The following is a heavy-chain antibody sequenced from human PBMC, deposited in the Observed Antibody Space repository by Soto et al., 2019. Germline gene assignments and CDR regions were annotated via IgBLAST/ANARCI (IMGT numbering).Heavy chain of an antibody. J-gene: IGHJ3*02. CDR3: ARGINPVGGFDI. V-gene: IGHV4-31*03. Sequence: QVQLQESGPGLVKPSQTLSLTCTVSGGSISSGGYYWNWIRQHPGKGREWIAYIYYSGSALYSQCLESRVTISVDRSKRPFSLKLSSVNAADTAVYYCARGINPVGGFDIWGQGTMVTVSS. CDR1: GGSISSGGYY. CDR2: IYYSGSA. D-gene: IGHD3-16*01.